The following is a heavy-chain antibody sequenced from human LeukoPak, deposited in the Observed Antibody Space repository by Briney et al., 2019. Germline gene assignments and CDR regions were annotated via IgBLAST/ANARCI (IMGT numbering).Heavy chain of an antibody. V-gene: IGHV3-9*01. J-gene: IGHJ5*01. CDR3: AKDISSSPRGLGWFDS. CDR2: INWSSGTI. D-gene: IGHD2-15*01. Sequence: GGSLRLSCAASGFTFDDCAMHWVRQAPGKGLEWVSGINWSSGTIVYADSVKGRFTTSRDNAKKSLYLQMNSLRVEDTAFYYCAKDISSSPRGLGWFDSWGQGSLVTVSS. CDR1: GFTFDDCA.